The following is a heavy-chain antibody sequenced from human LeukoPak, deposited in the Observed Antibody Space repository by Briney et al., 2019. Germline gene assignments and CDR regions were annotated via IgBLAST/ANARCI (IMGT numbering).Heavy chain of an antibody. CDR3: ARGPLTEVAGTTWDS. CDR2: VSGSGGNT. J-gene: IGHJ4*02. D-gene: IGHD6-19*01. Sequence: GGSLRLSCAASGFTFSNYAMSWVRQSPRKGLEWVSAVSGSGGNTYYADSARGRFTVSRDNSQITLYLQMNSLGAEDTAVYFCARGPLTEVAGTTWDSWGRGTLVTVSS. V-gene: IGHV3-23*01. CDR1: GFTFSNYA.